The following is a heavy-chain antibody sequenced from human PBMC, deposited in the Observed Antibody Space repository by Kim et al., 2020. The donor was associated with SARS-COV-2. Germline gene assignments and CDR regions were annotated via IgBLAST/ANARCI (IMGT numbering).Heavy chain of an antibody. CDR1: GYSISSGYY. CDR2: IYHSGST. CDR3: ARGTYYYDSSGSGA. D-gene: IGHD3-22*01. J-gene: IGHJ5*02. Sequence: SETLSLTCTVSGYSISSGYYWGWIRQPPGKGLEWIGSIYHSGSTYYNPSLKSRVTISVDTSKNQFSLKLSSVTAADTAVYYCARGTYYYDSSGSGAWGQGTLVTVSS. V-gene: IGHV4-38-2*02.